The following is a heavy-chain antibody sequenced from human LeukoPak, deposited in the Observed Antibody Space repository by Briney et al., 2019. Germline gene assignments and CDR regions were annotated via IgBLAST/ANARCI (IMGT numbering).Heavy chain of an antibody. CDR3: AKGIQLWSNYFDY. J-gene: IGHJ4*02. D-gene: IGHD5-18*01. CDR1: GFTFSSYG. Sequence: GRSLRLSCAASGFTFSSYGMHWVRQAPGKGLEWVAVISYDGSNKYYADSVKGRFTISRDNSKNTLYLQMNSLRAEDTAVYYCAKGIQLWSNYFDYWGQGILVTVSS. CDR2: ISYDGSNK. V-gene: IGHV3-30*18.